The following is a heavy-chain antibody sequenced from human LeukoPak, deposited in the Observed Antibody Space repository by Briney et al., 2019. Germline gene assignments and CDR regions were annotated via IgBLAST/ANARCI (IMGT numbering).Heavy chain of an antibody. CDR1: GYTFTGCY. D-gene: IGHD3-10*01. V-gene: IGHV1-2*02. CDR2: INPNSGGT. J-gene: IGHJ4*02. Sequence: GASVKVSCKASGYTFTGCYMHWVRQAPGQGLEWMGWINPNSGGTNYAQKFQGRVTMTRDTSISTAYMELSGLRSDDTAVYYCARSHYYGSGSGGYWGQGTLVTVSS. CDR3: ARSHYYGSGSGGY.